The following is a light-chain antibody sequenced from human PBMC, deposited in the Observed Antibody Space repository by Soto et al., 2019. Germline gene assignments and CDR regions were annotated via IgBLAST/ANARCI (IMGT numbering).Light chain of an antibody. CDR3: QQYNSYPWT. CDR1: QSISSW. CDR2: DAS. V-gene: IGKV1-5*01. J-gene: IGKJ1*01. Sequence: DIQMTQSPSTLSASVGDRVTITCRASQSISSWLAWYQQKPGKAPKLLIYDASSLESGVPSRFSGSGAGTEFTLNISSLQHDDFATYYCQQYNSYPWTFGQGTKVDIK.